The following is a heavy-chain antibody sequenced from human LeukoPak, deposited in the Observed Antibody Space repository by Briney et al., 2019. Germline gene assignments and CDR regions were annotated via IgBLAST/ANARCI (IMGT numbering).Heavy chain of an antibody. J-gene: IGHJ4*02. CDR1: GFAFSFSW. V-gene: IGHV3-74*01. D-gene: IGHD6-19*01. CDR3: ARVTSAGVLV. CDR2: ISSDGSST. Sequence: GGSLRLSCAASGFAFSFSWMHWVRQVPGKGPVWVSRISSDGSSTTYADSVRGRFTISRDNAKNTLYLQMNSLRAEDTAVYYCARVTSAGVLVWGQGNLVTVSS.